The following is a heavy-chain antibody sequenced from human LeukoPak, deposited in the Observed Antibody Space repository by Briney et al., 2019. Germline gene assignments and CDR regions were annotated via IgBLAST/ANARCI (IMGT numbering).Heavy chain of an antibody. V-gene: IGHV4-59*08. J-gene: IGHJ4*02. CDR3: ARHRSSSLYFDY. D-gene: IGHD6-6*01. Sequence: PSETLSLTCTVSGGSISGYYWSWIRQPPGKGLEWIGYIYYSGSTNYNPSLKSRVTISVDTSKNQLSLKLSSVTAADTAVYYCARHRSSSLYFDYWGQGTLVTVSS. CDR2: IYYSGST. CDR1: GGSISGYY.